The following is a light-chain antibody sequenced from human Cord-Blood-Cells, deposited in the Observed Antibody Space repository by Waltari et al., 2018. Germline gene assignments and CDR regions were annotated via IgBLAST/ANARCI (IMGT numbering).Light chain of an antibody. V-gene: IGKV1-9*01. J-gene: IGKJ1*01. CDR1: QGISSY. CDR3: QQLNSYPP. Sequence: IQLTQSPSSLSASVGDRVTITCRASQGISSYLAWYQQKQGKAPKLLIYAASTLQSGVPSRFSGSGSGTDFTLTISSLQPEDFATYYCQQLNSYPPFGQGTKVEIK. CDR2: AAS.